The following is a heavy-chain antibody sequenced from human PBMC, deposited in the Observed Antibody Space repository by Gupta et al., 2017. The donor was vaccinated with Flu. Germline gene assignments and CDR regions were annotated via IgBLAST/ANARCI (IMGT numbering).Heavy chain of an antibody. CDR3: ARHVVTYDAFDI. CDR1: GGPISSYY. CDR2: IYYSGST. D-gene: IGHD2-21*01. Sequence: QVQLQESGPGLVKPSETLSPTCTVSGGPISSYYWSWIRQPPGKGLEWIGYIYYSGSTNYIPSLKSRVTISVDTSKNQFSLKLSSVTAADTAVYYCARHVVTYDAFDIWGQGTMVTVSS. V-gene: IGHV4-59*08. J-gene: IGHJ3*02.